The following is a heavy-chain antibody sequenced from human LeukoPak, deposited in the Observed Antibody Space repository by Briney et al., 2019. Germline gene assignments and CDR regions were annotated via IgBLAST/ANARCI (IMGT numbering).Heavy chain of an antibody. CDR1: GYTFTSYG. J-gene: IGHJ4*02. D-gene: IGHD6-19*01. CDR2: ISPYNGNT. CDR3: ARGANGWSVDY. V-gene: IGHV1-18*01. Sequence: ASVKVSCKASGYTFTSYGINWVRQAPGQGLEWMGWISPYNGNTNYAPKLQGRFTMTTDTSTSTAYMEVRNLRSDDTAVYYCARGANGWSVDYWGQGTLVTVSS.